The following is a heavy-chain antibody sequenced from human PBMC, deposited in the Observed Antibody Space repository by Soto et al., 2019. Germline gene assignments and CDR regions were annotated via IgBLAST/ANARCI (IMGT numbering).Heavy chain of an antibody. J-gene: IGHJ4*02. V-gene: IGHV2-5*02. CDR2: IYWDDDK. Sequence: QITLKESGPTLVKPTQTLTLTCTFSGFSLSTSGVGVGWIRQPPGKALEWLALIYWDDDKRYSPSLKSRLTNTKDTSQNQVVLTMTNMDPVDTATYYCAHRPRYGDYGTVDYWGQGTLVTVSS. CDR3: AHRPRYGDYGTVDY. D-gene: IGHD5-12*01. CDR1: GFSLSTSGVG.